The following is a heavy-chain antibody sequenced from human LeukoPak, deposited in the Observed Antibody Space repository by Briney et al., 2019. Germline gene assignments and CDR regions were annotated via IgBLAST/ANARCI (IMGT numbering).Heavy chain of an antibody. D-gene: IGHD6-19*01. CDR3: ATWGIAVAGTFDY. J-gene: IGHJ4*02. Sequence: SETLSLTCTVSGGSISSSYWSWIRQPPGKGLESIGYIYYSGSTNNNPSFKSRVAISVDTSKNQFSLKLSSVTAADTAVYYCATWGIAVAGTFDYWGQGTLVTVST. CDR1: GGSISSSY. V-gene: IGHV4-59*08. CDR2: IYYSGST.